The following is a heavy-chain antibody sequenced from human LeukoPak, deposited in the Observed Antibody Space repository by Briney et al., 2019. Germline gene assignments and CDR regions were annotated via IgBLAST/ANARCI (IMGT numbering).Heavy chain of an antibody. J-gene: IGHJ3*02. CDR3: ATVPRYNWNDDRGAFDI. V-gene: IGHV1-24*01. CDR1: GYTLTELS. Sequence: ASVKVSCKVSGYTLTELSMHWVRQAPGKGLEWLGGFDPEDGETIYAQKFQGRVTMTEDASTDTAYMELSSLRSEDTAVYYCATVPRYNWNDDRGAFDIWGQGTMVTVSS. D-gene: IGHD1-1*01. CDR2: FDPEDGET.